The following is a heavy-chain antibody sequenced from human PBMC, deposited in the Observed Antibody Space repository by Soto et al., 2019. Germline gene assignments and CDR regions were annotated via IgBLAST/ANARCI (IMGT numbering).Heavy chain of an antibody. CDR1: GFTFTSYA. V-gene: IGHV3-23*01. J-gene: IGHJ4*02. D-gene: IGHD6-13*01. Sequence: PGGSLRLSCAASGFTFTSYATSWVRQAPGKGLEWVSTISGSGGNTDYANSVKGRFTISRDNSKNTLSLQMNSLRAEDTAMYYCAKAWGFSSNWHLDYWGQGTLVTVSS. CDR3: AKAWGFSSNWHLDY. CDR2: ISGSGGNT.